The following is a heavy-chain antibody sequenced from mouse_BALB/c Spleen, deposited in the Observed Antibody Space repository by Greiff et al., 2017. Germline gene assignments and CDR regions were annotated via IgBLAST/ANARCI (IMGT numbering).Heavy chain of an antibody. CDR2: ISDGGSYT. V-gene: IGHV5-4*02. CDR1: GFTFSDYY. CDR3: ARDGPYAMDY. Sequence: EVQLVESGGGLVKPGGSLKLSCAASGFTFSDYYMYWVRQTPEKRLEWVATISDGGSYTYYPDSVKGRFTISRDNAKKNLYLQMSSLKSEDTAMYYCARDGPYAMDYWGQGTSVTVSS. J-gene: IGHJ4*01.